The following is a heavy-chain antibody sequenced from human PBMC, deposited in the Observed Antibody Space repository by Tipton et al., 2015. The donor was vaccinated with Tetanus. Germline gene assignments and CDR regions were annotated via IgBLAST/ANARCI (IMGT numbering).Heavy chain of an antibody. V-gene: IGHV4-59*01. Sequence: TLSLTCTVSGDSISFYYWSWIRQPPGKGLEWIGYIYYSGNTKYNPSLKSRVTMSVDTSKNQFSLNLTSVTPADTAVYYCARDLRRYQQTNWFAPWGQGTLVPVSS. D-gene: IGHD2-2*01. CDR3: ARDLRRYQQTNWFAP. CDR2: IYYSGNT. CDR1: GDSISFYY. J-gene: IGHJ5*02.